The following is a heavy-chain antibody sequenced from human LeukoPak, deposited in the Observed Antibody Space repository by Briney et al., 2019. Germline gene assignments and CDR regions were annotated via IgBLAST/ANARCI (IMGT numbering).Heavy chain of an antibody. V-gene: IGHV1-2*02. CDR2: INPNSGRT. Sequence: ASVTVSCKASGYTFTGYYMHWVRQAPGQGLEWMGWINPNSGRTNYAQKFQGRVTMTRDTSISTAYMELSRLRSDDTAVYYCARGRDTANYWGQGTLVTVSS. J-gene: IGHJ4*02. CDR1: GYTFTGYY. D-gene: IGHD5-18*01. CDR3: ARGRDTANY.